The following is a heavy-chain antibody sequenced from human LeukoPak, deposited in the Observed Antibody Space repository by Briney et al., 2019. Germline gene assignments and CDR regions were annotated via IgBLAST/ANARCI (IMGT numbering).Heavy chain of an antibody. CDR2: INHSGST. J-gene: IGHJ3*02. Sequence: SETLSLTCAVYGGSFSGYYWSWIRQPPGKGLEWIGEINHSGSTNYNPSLKSRVTISVDTSKNQFSLKLSSVTAADTAVYYCARHVKSGDAFDIWGQGTMVTVSS. D-gene: IGHD6-25*01. CDR3: ARHVKSGDAFDI. V-gene: IGHV4-34*01. CDR1: GGSFSGYY.